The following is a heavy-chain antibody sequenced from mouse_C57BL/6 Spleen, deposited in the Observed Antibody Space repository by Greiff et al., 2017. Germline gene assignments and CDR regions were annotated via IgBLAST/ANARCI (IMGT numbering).Heavy chain of an antibody. CDR2: IYPGSGNT. J-gene: IGHJ3*01. V-gene: IGHV1-76*01. CDR1: GYTFTDYY. CDR3: ATQTAQATWFAY. D-gene: IGHD3-2*02. Sequence: QVQLQQSGAELVRPGASVKLSCKASGYTFTDYYINWVKQRPGQGLEWIARIYPGSGNTYYNEKFKGKATLTAEKSSSTAYMQLSSLTSEDSAVYFCATQTAQATWFAYWGQGTLVTVSA.